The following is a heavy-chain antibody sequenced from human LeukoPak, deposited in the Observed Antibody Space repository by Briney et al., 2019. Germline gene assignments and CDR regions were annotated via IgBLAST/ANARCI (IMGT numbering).Heavy chain of an antibody. D-gene: IGHD6-19*01. CDR2: IGGSGRSI. V-gene: IGHV3-21*01. CDR3: ARWDPEYPQNIAVAGTGFDY. Sequence: GGSLRLSCAASGFTFSSYSMNWVRQAPGKGLEWVSSIGGSGRSIYYAEPVKGRFTISRDNAKNSLYLQMNSLRAEDTAVYYCARWDPEYPQNIAVAGTGFDYWGQGTLVTVSS. CDR1: GFTFSSYS. J-gene: IGHJ4*02.